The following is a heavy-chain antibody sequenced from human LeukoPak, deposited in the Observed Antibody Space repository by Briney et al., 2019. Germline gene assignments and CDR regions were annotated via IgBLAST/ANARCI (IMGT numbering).Heavy chain of an antibody. CDR1: GFSFSYYN. V-gene: IGHV3-48*01. CDR2: ISSTSSVI. Sequence: GGSLRLSCAASGFSFSYYNMNWVRQAPGKGLEWLSYISSTSSVIYYADSVKGRFTISRDNSNNTLFLHLNSLRGEDTAVYYCTRNSGWYGLSWGQGTLVTVSS. D-gene: IGHD6-19*01. J-gene: IGHJ1*01. CDR3: TRNSGWYGLS.